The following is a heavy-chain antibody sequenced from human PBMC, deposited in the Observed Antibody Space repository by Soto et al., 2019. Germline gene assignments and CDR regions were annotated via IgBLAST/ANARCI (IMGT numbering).Heavy chain of an antibody. D-gene: IGHD2-8*01. Sequence: ASVKVSFKASGYTFTSYGISWVRQAPGQGLEWMGWISAYNGNTNYAQKLQGRVTTTTDTSTSTAYMELRSLRSDDTAVYYCARVGYCTNGVCYRGNSYDIPYEYWGQGTLVTVSS. J-gene: IGHJ4*02. CDR2: ISAYNGNT. CDR1: GYTFTSYG. CDR3: ARVGYCTNGVCYRGNSYDIPYEY. V-gene: IGHV1-18*01.